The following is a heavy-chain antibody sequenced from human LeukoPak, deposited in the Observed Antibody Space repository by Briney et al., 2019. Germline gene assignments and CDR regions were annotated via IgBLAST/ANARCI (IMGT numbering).Heavy chain of an antibody. CDR2: INHSGST. Sequence: SETLSLTCAAYGGSFSGYYWSWIRQPPGKGLEWIGEINHSGSTNYNPSLKSRVTISVDTSKNQFSLKLSSVTAADTAVYYCARGESYYDSSGLNYWGQGTLVTVSS. CDR3: ARGESYYDSSGLNY. V-gene: IGHV4-34*01. CDR1: GGSFSGYY. J-gene: IGHJ4*02. D-gene: IGHD3-22*01.